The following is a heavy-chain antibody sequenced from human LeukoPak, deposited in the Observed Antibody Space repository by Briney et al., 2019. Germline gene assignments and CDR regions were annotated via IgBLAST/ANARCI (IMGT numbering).Heavy chain of an antibody. CDR1: GFTLKNYW. CDR2: SKYDGSTA. J-gene: IGHJ5*02. Sequence: PGESLRLSCETSGFTLKNYWMSWLRRAPGQGLEWVSRSKYDGSTAMYAESVKGRFTISRDNARGTLYLQMNSLRVDDTAVYYCAKSDWFDPCGRGILVTVSS. CDR3: AKSDWFDP. V-gene: IGHV3-74*03.